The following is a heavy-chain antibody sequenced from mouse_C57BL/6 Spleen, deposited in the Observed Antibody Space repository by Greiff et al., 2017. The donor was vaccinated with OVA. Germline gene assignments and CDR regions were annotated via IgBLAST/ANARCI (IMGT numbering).Heavy chain of an antibody. D-gene: IGHD1-1*01. CDR2: ISSGGSYT. Sequence: EVKLMESGGDLVKPGGSLKLSCAASGFTFSSYGMSWVRQTPDKRLEWVATISSGGSYTYYPDSVKGRFTISRDNAKNTLYLQMSSLKSEDTAMYYCARHSSTVVARLYAMDYWGQGTSVTVSS. CDR1: GFTFSSYG. J-gene: IGHJ4*01. V-gene: IGHV5-6*01. CDR3: ARHSSTVVARLYAMDY.